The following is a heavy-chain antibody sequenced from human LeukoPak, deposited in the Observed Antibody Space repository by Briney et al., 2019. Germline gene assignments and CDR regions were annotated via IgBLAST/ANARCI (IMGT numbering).Heavy chain of an antibody. CDR2: INPKTLGT. CDR1: GYTFTGYY. D-gene: IGHD3-22*01. CDR3: ARDSLSDGSSGYYDF. V-gene: IGHV1-2*02. Sequence: GASVKVSCKASGYTFTGYYIHWVRQAPGQGLEWMGWINPKTLGTNYAQEFRGRVTMTRDTSITTVYMELSSLRSDDTAVYYCARDSLSDGSSGYYDFWGQGTLVTVST. J-gene: IGHJ4*02.